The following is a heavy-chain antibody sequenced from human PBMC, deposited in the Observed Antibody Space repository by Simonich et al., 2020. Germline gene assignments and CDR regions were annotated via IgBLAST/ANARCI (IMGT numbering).Heavy chain of an antibody. V-gene: IGHV4-38-2*01. J-gene: IGHJ6*02. CDR1: GYSISSGYY. D-gene: IGHD6-13*01. Sequence: QVQLQESGPGLVKPSETLSLTCAVSGYSISSGYYWGWIRQPPGKGLEWVGSIYHSGSTHYNPSLKSRVTLSVDTSKNQFSPKLSSVTAADTAVYYCARVGYSNYYYYGMDVWGQGTTVTVSS. CDR3: ARVGYSNYYYYGMDV. CDR2: IYHSGST.